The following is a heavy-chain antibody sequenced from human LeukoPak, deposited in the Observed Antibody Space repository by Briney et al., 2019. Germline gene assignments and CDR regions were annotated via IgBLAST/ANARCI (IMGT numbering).Heavy chain of an antibody. CDR1: GGSISSGSYY. J-gene: IGHJ3*02. Sequence: SETLSLTCTVSGGSISSGSYYWSWLRQPAGKGLEWIGRIYTSGSTNYNPSLKSRVTISVDTSKNQFSLKLSSVTAADTAVYYCAREGGLRFLEWLSDAFDIWGQGTMVTVSS. D-gene: IGHD3-3*01. CDR3: AREGGLRFLEWLSDAFDI. CDR2: IYTSGST. V-gene: IGHV4-61*02.